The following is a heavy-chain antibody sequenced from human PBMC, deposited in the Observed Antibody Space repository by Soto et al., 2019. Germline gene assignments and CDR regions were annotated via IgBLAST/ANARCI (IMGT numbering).Heavy chain of an antibody. Sequence: GGSLRLSCEVSGFTFSTHGMHWVRQAPGKGLEWVAGTSYDGTNKYYARSVQGRFTISRENSMKTLYLQMNSLRTEDTAVYYCAKDLSGARWYYDDTDVRGQATMVPVSS. CDR2: TSYDGTNK. CDR3: AKDLSGARWYYDDTDV. V-gene: IGHV3-30*18. CDR1: GFTFSTHG. D-gene: IGHD2-15*01. J-gene: IGHJ6*02.